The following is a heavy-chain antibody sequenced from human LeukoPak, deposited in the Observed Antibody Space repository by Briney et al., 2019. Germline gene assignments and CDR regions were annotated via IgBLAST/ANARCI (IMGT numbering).Heavy chain of an antibody. CDR1: GFTFSNFA. Sequence: GGSLRLSCVASGFTFSNFAINWVRQPRGKGLEWISSITSSNYIYYADSVKGRFTISRDNAQNSLYLQMSSLKAEDTAVYYCARVRYTNSVDDMDYWGQGTLLTVSS. CDR2: ITSSNYI. CDR3: ARVRYTNSVDDMDY. V-gene: IGHV3-69-1*02. D-gene: IGHD1-14*01. J-gene: IGHJ4*02.